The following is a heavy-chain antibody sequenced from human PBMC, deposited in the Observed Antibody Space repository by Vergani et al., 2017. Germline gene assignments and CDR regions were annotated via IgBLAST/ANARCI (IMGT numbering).Heavy chain of an antibody. CDR2: IYSGGST. CDR3: ARDLFSDTAMVETYYYYGMDV. Sequence: EVQLVESGGGLVQPGGSLRLSCAASGFTVSSNYMSWVRQAPGKGLEWVSVIYSGGSTYYADSVKGRFTISRDNSKNTLYLQMNSLRAEDTAVYYCARDLFSDTAMVETYYYYGMDVWGQGTTVTVSS. CDR1: GFTVSSNY. D-gene: IGHD5-18*01. V-gene: IGHV3-66*01. J-gene: IGHJ6*02.